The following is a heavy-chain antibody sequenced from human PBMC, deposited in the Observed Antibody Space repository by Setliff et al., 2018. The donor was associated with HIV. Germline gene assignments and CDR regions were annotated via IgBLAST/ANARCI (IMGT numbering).Heavy chain of an antibody. Sequence: GGSLRLSCAASGFMFGVDWMSWVRQTPGKGLEWVSAISDNGGSTYYADSMEGRFTISRDNSKNTLYLQLSGLRAEDTAVYYCASIYTAGTELLTDYWGQGTLVTVSS. CDR1: GFMFGVDW. CDR3: ASIYTAGTELLTDY. J-gene: IGHJ4*01. CDR2: ISDNGGST. V-gene: IGHV3-23*01. D-gene: IGHD6-19*01.